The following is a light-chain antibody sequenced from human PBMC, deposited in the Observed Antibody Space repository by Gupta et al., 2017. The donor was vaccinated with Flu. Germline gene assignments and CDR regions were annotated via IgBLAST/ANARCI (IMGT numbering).Light chain of an antibody. CDR2: DVN. V-gene: IGLV2-14*01. CDR3: SSYTSISTFYV. CDR1: SSDVGRSDS. Sequence: QSALPQPASVSGSPGQSITISCTGTSSDVGRSDSVSWYQQHPGKAPKLLIYDVNNRPSGVSSRFSGSKSGNTASLTISGLQAEDETDYYCSSYTSISTFYVFGTGTKVTVL. J-gene: IGLJ1*01.